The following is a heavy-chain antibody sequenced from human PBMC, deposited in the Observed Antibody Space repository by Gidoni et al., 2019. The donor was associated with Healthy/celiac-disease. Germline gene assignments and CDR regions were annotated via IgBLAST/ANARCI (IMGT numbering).Heavy chain of an antibody. CDR2: IKQGGSEK. CDR1: GFTFSSYG. Sequence: EVQLVESGGGLVQPGGSLRLSRAASGFTFSSYGMSWVRQAQGKGLEWVANIKQGGSEKYYVDSVKGRFTISRDNAKNSLYLQMNSLRAEDTAVYYCARVSVEGSSWYPRGGWFDPWGQGTLVTVSS. D-gene: IGHD6-13*01. CDR3: ARVSVEGSSWYPRGGWFDP. V-gene: IGHV3-7*01. J-gene: IGHJ5*02.